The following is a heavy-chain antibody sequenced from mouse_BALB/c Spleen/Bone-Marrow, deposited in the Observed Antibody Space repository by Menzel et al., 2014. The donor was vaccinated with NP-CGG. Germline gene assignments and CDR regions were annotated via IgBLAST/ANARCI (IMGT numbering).Heavy chain of an antibody. D-gene: IGHD2-10*01. J-gene: IGHJ3*01. CDR1: GYTFTDYN. V-gene: IGHV1S29*02. CDR3: ARGRAYYVNYGFAY. Sequence: VQLQQPGPELVKPGAPVKISCKASGYTFTDYNIHWVKQSHGKSLEWIGYIYPYNGGTAYNQKFKSKATLTVDNSSSTAYMELRSLTSEDSAVYYCARGRAYYVNYGFAYWGQGTLVTVSA. CDR2: IYPYNGGT.